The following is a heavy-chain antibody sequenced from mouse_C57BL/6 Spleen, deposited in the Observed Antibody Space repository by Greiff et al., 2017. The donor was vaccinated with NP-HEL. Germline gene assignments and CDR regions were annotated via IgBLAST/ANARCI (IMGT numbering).Heavy chain of an antibody. CDR3: ARRGTGNYGPYFDY. Sequence: QVQLQQSGPELVKPGASVKLSCKASGYTFTSYDINWVKQRPGQGLEWIGWIYPRDGSTKYNEKFKGKATLTVDTSSSTAYMELHSLTSEDSAVYFCARRGTGNYGPYFDYWGQGTTLTVSS. D-gene: IGHD2-1*01. CDR2: IYPRDGST. J-gene: IGHJ2*01. V-gene: IGHV1-85*01. CDR1: GYTFTSYD.